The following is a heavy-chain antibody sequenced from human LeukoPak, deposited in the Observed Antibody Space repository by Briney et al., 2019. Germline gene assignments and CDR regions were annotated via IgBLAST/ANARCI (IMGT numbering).Heavy chain of an antibody. Sequence: GGSLRLSCAASGFTFSSYSMNWVRHAPGKGLEWVSSISSSSSYIYYADSVKGRFTISRDNAKNSLYLQMNSVRAEDTAVYYCARDYILTGYSYFDYWGQGPLVTVSS. CDR2: ISSSSSYI. CDR1: GFTFSSYS. J-gene: IGHJ4*02. D-gene: IGHD3-9*01. CDR3: ARDYILTGYSYFDY. V-gene: IGHV3-21*01.